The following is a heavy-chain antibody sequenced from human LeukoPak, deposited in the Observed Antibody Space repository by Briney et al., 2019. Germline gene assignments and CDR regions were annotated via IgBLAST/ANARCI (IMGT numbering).Heavy chain of an antibody. CDR1: GYTFTSYG. Sequence: ASVKVSCKASGYTFTSYGISWVRQAPGQGLEWMGWISAYNGNTNYAQKLQGRVTMTTHTSTSTAYMELRSLRSDDTAVYYCARDSKEYCGGDCYSFYWGRGTLVTVSS. CDR2: ISAYNGNT. J-gene: IGHJ4*02. CDR3: ARDSKEYCGGDCYSFY. V-gene: IGHV1-18*01. D-gene: IGHD2-21*02.